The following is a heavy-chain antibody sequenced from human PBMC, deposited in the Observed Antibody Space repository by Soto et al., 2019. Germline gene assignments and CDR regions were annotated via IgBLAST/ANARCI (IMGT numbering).Heavy chain of an antibody. V-gene: IGHV4-38-2*02. Sequence: SETLSLTCAVSGYSISSGYYWGWIRQPPGKGLEWIGSIYHSGSTYYNPSLKSRVTISVDTSKNQFSLKLSSVTAADTAVYYCAREKLVATQFDYWGQGTMVTVYS. D-gene: IGHD5-12*01. CDR1: GYSISSGYY. J-gene: IGHJ4*02. CDR3: AREKLVATQFDY. CDR2: IYHSGST.